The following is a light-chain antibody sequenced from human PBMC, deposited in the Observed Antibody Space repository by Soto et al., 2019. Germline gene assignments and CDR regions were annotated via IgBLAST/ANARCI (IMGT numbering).Light chain of an antibody. V-gene: IGLV2-11*01. Sequence: QSVLTQPRSVSGSPGQSVSISCTGTSSDVGGYNYVSWYQQHPGKAPKVMIYDVSKRPSGVPDRFSGSKSGNTASLTISGLQSEDEADYYCCSYAGRFTYVFGTGTKV. J-gene: IGLJ1*01. CDR3: CSYAGRFTYV. CDR2: DVS. CDR1: SSDVGGYNY.